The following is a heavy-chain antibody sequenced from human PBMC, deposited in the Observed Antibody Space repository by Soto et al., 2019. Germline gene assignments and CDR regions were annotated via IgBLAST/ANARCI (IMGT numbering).Heavy chain of an antibody. J-gene: IGHJ6*02. CDR2: IDPSDSYT. V-gene: IGHV5-10-1*01. CDR1: GYSFTSYW. Sequence: EVQLVQSGAEVKKPGESLRISCKGSGYSFTSYWIIWVRQMPGKGLEWMGRIDPSDSYTNYSPSFQGHVTISADKSISTAYLXXSXXXXSXTAXXXXXXXXPXXXGGYXYYGMDVWGQGTTVTVSS. CDR3: XXXXPXXXGGYXYYGMDV.